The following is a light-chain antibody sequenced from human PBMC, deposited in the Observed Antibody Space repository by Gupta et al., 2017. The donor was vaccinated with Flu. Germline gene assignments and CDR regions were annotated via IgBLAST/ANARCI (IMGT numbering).Light chain of an antibody. J-gene: IGLJ3*02. V-gene: IGLV1-40*01. Sequence: QSVLTLPPSVSGAPGQRVTISCTGTRSNIGTGYGVHWYQQIPGTVPNLLIHGDTNRPSGVPDRFSGSRSGTSASLVITGLQPEDEADYYCQSFDISRTGWVFGGGTKVTVL. CDR2: GDT. CDR1: RSNIGTGYG. CDR3: QSFDISRTGWV.